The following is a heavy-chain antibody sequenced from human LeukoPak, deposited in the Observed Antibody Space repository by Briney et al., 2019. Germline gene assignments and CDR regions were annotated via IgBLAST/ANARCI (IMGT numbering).Heavy chain of an antibody. CDR2: IYSGGNT. Sequence: GGSLRLSCAVSGFTVSTYHMNWVRQAPGKGLKWVSVIYSGGNTYYADPVKGRFTISRDNSKNTLYLEMNSLTAEDTAVYYCAREEGPLDYWGQGTRVTVSS. V-gene: IGHV3-66*01. CDR3: AREEGPLDY. CDR1: GFTVSTYH. J-gene: IGHJ4*02.